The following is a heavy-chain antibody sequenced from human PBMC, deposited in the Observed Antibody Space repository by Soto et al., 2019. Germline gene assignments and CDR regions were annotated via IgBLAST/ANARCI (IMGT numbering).Heavy chain of an antibody. V-gene: IGHV1-69*18. CDR2: IIPIFGTA. J-gene: IGHJ4*02. D-gene: IGHD3-22*01. Sequence: QVQLVQSGAEVKKPGSSVKVSCKASGGTFSSYAISWVRQAPGQGLEWMGRIIPIFGTANYAQKFQGRVTITANESTSTASMALSSLRSEDRSVYSSPSLVRSSYYAIDYWGQGTLVTVSS. CDR1: GGTFSSYA. CDR3: PSLVRSSYYAIDY.